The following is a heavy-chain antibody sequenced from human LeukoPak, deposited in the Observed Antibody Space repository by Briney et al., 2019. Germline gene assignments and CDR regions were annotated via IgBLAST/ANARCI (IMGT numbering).Heavy chain of an antibody. D-gene: IGHD3-16*02. J-gene: IGHJ5*02. CDR3: ARTWSRGYYRRSGFDP. CDR1: GGFFSGYY. Sequence: SDTLTLTCAVYGGFFSGYYWSWTRQPPGKGLEWIVEINHSGSTNYNPSLQSRVTISVDASKNQFSLMLSSVTAADTAVYYCARTWSRGYYRRSGFDPWGQGTLVTVSS. V-gene: IGHV4-34*01. CDR2: INHSGST.